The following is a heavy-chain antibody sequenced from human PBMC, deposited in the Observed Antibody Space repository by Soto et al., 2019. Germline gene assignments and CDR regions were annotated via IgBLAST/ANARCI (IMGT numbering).Heavy chain of an antibody. V-gene: IGHV1-3*01. CDR3: ARVKDSSGWYYYYMDV. CDR2: INAGNGNT. Sequence: ASVKVSCKASGYTFTSYAMHWVRQAPGQRLEWMGWINAGNGNTKYSQKFQGRVTITRDTSASTAYMELSSLRSEDTAVYYCARVKDSSGWYYYYMDVWGKGTTVTVSS. CDR1: GYTFTSYA. D-gene: IGHD6-19*01. J-gene: IGHJ6*03.